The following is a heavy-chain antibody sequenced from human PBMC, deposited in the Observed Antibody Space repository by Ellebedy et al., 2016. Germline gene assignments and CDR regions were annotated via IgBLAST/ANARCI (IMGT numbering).Heavy chain of an antibody. D-gene: IGHD3-10*01. V-gene: IGHV3-9*01. J-gene: IGHJ4*02. CDR3: AKGTMDYLHH. Sequence: SLKISCATSGFTFDDYALHWVRQVPGKGLEWVSGISRNSAAIGYGEAVKGRFTISRDSAKNYLYLQMNSLRVEDTALYFCAKGTMDYLHHWGQGTLVTVSS. CDR1: GFTFDDYA. CDR2: ISRNSAAI.